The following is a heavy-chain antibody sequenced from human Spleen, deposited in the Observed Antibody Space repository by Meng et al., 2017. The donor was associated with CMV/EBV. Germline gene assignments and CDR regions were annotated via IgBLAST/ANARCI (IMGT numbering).Heavy chain of an antibody. J-gene: IGHJ4*02. CDR3: ARGFNYDFWSGPYFDY. CDR2: INWNGGST. D-gene: IGHD3-3*01. V-gene: IGHV3-20*04. Sequence: GESLKISCAASGFTFDDYGMSWVRQAPGKGLEWVSGINWNGGSTGYADSVKGRFTISRDNAKNSLYLQMNSLRAEDTAVYYCARGFNYDFWSGPYFDYWGQGTLVTVSS. CDR1: GFTFDDYG.